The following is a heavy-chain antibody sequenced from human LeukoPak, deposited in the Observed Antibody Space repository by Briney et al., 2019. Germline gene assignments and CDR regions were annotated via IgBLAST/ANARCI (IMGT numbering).Heavy chain of an antibody. CDR2: ITNSGTT. J-gene: IGHJ4*02. V-gene: IGHV4-59*08. CDR1: GESISSHY. D-gene: IGHD1-26*01. Sequence: SETLSLTCNVSGESISSHYWSWTRQSPGKGLEWIGYITNSGTTKFNPSLKSRVTISRDTSKNQFSLKLSSVTAADTAVYYCARRGWEPHFDYWGQGTLVTVSS. CDR3: ARRGWEPHFDY.